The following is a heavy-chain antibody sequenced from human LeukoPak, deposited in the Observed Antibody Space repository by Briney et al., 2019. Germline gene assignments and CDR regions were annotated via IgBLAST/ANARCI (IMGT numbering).Heavy chain of an antibody. Sequence: GGSLRLSCAASGFTFSSYEMNWVRQAPGKGLEWVSYISSSGSTIYYADSVKGRFTISRDNAKNSLYLQMNSLRAEDTAVYYCARDPHSSSWQRYYYYYYMDVWGKGTTVTVSS. CDR2: ISSSGSTI. D-gene: IGHD6-13*01. J-gene: IGHJ6*03. CDR3: ARDPHSSSWQRYYYYYYMDV. V-gene: IGHV3-48*03. CDR1: GFTFSSYE.